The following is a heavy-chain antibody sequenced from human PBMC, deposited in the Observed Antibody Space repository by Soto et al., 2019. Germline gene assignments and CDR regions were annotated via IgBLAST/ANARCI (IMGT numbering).Heavy chain of an antibody. CDR1: GGTFSIYG. D-gene: IGHD2-8*02. CDR3: ATSVGIAPTGEDGMDV. V-gene: IGHV1-69*01. Sequence: QVQLVQSGAEVKKTGSSVKVSCKASGGTFSIYGFSWVRQAPGQGPEWRGGIIPILTTPNYAQKFQGRVTIGAAASTTTVYMELSSLKFEDTAVYYCATSVGIAPTGEDGMDVWGQGTSVTVSS. CDR2: IIPILTTP. J-gene: IGHJ6*02.